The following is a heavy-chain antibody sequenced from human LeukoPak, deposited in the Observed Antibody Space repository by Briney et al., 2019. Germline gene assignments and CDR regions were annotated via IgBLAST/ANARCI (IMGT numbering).Heavy chain of an antibody. CDR3: AREDRYFDLYYYYYMDV. CDR1: GFTFNSYA. Sequence: GGSLRLSCTASGFTFNSYAMSWVRQAPGKGLEWVSSISSSSSYIHYADSVKGRFTISRDNAKNSLYLQMNSLRAEDTAVYYCAREDRYFDLYYYYYMDVWGKGTTVTVSS. D-gene: IGHD3-9*01. J-gene: IGHJ6*03. V-gene: IGHV3-21*06. CDR2: ISSSSSYI.